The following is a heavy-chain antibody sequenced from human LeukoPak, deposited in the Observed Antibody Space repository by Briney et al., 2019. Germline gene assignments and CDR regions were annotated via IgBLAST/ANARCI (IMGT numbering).Heavy chain of an antibody. CDR1: GFIFTNYF. CDR3: ARVTTVTTSAFDI. CDR2: IKHDGSEK. J-gene: IGHJ3*02. V-gene: IGHV3-7*01. Sequence: GGSLRLSCAASGFIFTNYFMSWVRQAPGKGLEWVASIKHDGSEKYYVDSVRGRFTISRDNTMNSLYLQMNSLRAEDTAVYYCARVTTVTTSAFDIWGQGTMVTVSS. D-gene: IGHD4-17*01.